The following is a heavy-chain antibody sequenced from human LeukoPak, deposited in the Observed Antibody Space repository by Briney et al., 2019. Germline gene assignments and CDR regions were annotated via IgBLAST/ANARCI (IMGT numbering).Heavy chain of an antibody. CDR2: VNTNTGNP. J-gene: IGHJ6*03. D-gene: IGHD5-18*01. V-gene: IGHV7-4-1*02. CDR3: ARGRGIQLWLPAGPYYYYYMDV. Sequence: ASVKVSCKASGYTFTSYAMNWVRQAPGQGLEWMGWVNTNTGNPTYAQGFTGRFVFSLDTSVSTAYLQISSLKAEDTAVYYCARGRGIQLWLPAGPYYYYYMDVWGKGTTVTVSS. CDR1: GYTFTSYA.